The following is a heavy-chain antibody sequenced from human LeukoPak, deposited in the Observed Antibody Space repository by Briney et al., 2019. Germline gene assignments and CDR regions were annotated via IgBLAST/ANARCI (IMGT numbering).Heavy chain of an antibody. D-gene: IGHD4-17*01. Sequence: PGGSLRLSCAASGFTVSSNYMSWVRQAPGKGLEWVSVIYSGGTTNYADSVKGRFTISRDNSKNTLFLQMNSLRAEDTAVYYCANEIRPNDYWGQGTLVTVSS. V-gene: IGHV3-53*01. J-gene: IGHJ4*02. CDR1: GFTVSSNY. CDR3: ANEIRPNDY. CDR2: IYSGGTT.